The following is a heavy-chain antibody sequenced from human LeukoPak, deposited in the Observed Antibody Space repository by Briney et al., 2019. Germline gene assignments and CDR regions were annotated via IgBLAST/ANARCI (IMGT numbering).Heavy chain of an antibody. V-gene: IGHV3-21*01. CDR3: ARDTPDPDYDSSGYYLDFDY. D-gene: IGHD3-22*01. Sequence: GGSLRLSCAASGFTFSSYSMNWVRQAPGKGLEWVSSISSSSSYIYYADSVKGRFTISRDNAKNSLYLQMNSLRAEDTAVYYCARDTPDPDYDSSGYYLDFDYWGPRTLVTVSS. CDR2: ISSSSSYI. J-gene: IGHJ4*02. CDR1: GFTFSSYS.